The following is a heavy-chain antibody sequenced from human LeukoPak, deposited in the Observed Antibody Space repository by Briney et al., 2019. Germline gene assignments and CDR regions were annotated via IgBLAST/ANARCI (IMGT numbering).Heavy chain of an antibody. J-gene: IGHJ4*02. CDR3: ARAAVGAIPFDY. CDR1: GFTFSSYS. V-gene: IGHV3-21*01. D-gene: IGHD1-26*01. CDR2: ISSSSYI. Sequence: PGGSLRLSCAASGFTFSSYSMNWVRQAPGKGLEWVSSISSSSYIYYADSVKGRFTISRDNAKNSLYLQMNSLRAEDTAVYYCARAAVGAIPFDYWGQGTLVTVSS.